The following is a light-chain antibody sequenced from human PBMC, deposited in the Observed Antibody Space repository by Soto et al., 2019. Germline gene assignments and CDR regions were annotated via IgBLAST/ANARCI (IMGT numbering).Light chain of an antibody. CDR3: QTWDTGIVV. J-gene: IGLJ2*01. CDR2: VKSDGSH. V-gene: IGLV4-69*01. Sequence: QAVLTQSPSASASLGASLKLTCTLSSGHGNYVIAWHQQRPQKGPRYLMKVKSDGSHNKGDGISDRFSGSSSGAERYLAISSLQSEDEADYYCQTWDTGIVVFGGGTKLTVL. CDR1: SGHGNYV.